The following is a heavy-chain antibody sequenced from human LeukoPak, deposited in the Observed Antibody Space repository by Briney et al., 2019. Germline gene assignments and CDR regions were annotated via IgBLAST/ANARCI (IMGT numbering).Heavy chain of an antibody. CDR1: GGSISSSSYY. CDR3: ARERVHYDFWSGSPWWFDP. D-gene: IGHD3-3*01. CDR2: IYTSGST. V-gene: IGHV4-39*07. Sequence: SETLSLTCTVSGGSISSSSYYWGWIRQPPGKGLEWIGRIYTSGSTNYNPSLKSRVTMSVDTSKNQFSLKLSSVTAADTAVYYCARERVHYDFWSGSPWWFDPWGQGTLVTVSS. J-gene: IGHJ5*02.